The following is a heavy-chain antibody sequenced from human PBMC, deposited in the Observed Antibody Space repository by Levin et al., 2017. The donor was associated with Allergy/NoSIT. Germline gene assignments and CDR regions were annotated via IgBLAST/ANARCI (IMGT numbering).Heavy chain of an antibody. CDR3: AKKESSGHTASGMDV. J-gene: IGHJ6*02. D-gene: IGHD3-22*01. Sequence: GGSLRLSCAASGFTFSSYGMHWVRQAPGKGLEWVAVISYDGTKKYYGESVKGRFTISRDNSKNTMYLQMNSLRAEDAAVYHCAKKESSGHTASGMDVWGQGTTVTVSS. CDR1: GFTFSSYG. CDR2: ISYDGTKK. V-gene: IGHV3-30*18.